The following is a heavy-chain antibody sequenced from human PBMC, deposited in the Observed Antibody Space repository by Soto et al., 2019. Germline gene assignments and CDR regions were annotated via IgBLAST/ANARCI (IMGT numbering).Heavy chain of an antibody. V-gene: IGHV4-34*01. Sequence: QVQLQQWGAGLLKPSETLSLTCAVYGGPFSGYYWSWIRQPPGKGLEWIGEINHSGSTNYNPSLKSRVTISVDTSKNQFSLKLSSVTAADTAVYYCARGLPYYYGSGRKLNWFDPWGQGTLVTVSS. CDR1: GGPFSGYY. CDR3: ARGLPYYYGSGRKLNWFDP. D-gene: IGHD3-10*01. CDR2: INHSGST. J-gene: IGHJ5*02.